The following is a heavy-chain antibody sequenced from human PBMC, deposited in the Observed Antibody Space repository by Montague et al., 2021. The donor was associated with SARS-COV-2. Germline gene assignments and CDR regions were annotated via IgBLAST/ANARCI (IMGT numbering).Heavy chain of an antibody. V-gene: IGHV4-59*08. CDR3: ARQITMVREPFDS. CDR2: IFYYGSV. J-gene: IGHJ4*02. D-gene: IGHD3-10*01. Sequence: ETLSLTCTVAGDSVSRSYWNWIRQSPGKGLEWIGNIFYYGSVNYNPSLKSRLSISLDTSKNQLSLTLTSVTAADTATYYCARQITMVREPFDSWGQGTLVLVSS. CDR1: GDSVSRSY.